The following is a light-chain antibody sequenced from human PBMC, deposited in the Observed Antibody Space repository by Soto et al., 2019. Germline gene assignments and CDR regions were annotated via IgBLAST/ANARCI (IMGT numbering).Light chain of an antibody. CDR2: DAS. Sequence: SVFTQAPSSWSGSQGERANLSGKASQSVSSYLAWYQQKPGQAPRLLIYDASNRATGIPARFSGSGSGTDFTLTISSLEPEDFAVYYCQQRSDWPLTFGGGTKVDI. CDR1: QSVSSY. CDR3: QQRSDWPLT. V-gene: IGKV3-11*01. J-gene: IGKJ4*01.